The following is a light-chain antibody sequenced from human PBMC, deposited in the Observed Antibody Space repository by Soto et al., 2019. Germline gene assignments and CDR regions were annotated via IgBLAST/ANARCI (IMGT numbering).Light chain of an antibody. CDR1: QSVSSSY. J-gene: IGKJ4*01. Sequence: EIVLTQSPGTLSLSPGERDTISCRTSQSVSSSYLAWYQQKPGQAPRLLIYDASSRATGIPDRFSGSGSGTDFTLTISRLEPEDFAVYYCQQYGSSALTFGGGTKVDIK. V-gene: IGKV3-20*01. CDR3: QQYGSSALT. CDR2: DAS.